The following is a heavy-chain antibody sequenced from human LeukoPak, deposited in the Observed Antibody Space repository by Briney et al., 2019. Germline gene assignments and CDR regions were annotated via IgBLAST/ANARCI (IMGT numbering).Heavy chain of an antibody. V-gene: IGHV1-18*01. CDR2: ISADNGNT. Sequence: ASVKVSCKASGYAFINYGISWVRQAPGQGLEWMGWISADNGNTNYAQQLQGRVTMTTDTSTNTAYMELRSVRSDDTAVYYCARDRRGTSWFVYWGQGTLVTVSS. D-gene: IGHD2-2*01. CDR3: ARDRRGTSWFVY. CDR1: GYAFINYG. J-gene: IGHJ5*01.